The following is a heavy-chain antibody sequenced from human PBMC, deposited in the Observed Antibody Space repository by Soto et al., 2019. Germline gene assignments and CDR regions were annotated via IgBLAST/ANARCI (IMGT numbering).Heavy chain of an antibody. D-gene: IGHD3-3*01. J-gene: IGHJ3*02. V-gene: IGHV1-8*01. CDR2: MNPNSGNT. Sequence: ASVKVSSKAFGSTFPSYDFNWVRQATGQGLEWMGWMNPNSGNTGYAQKFQGRVTMTRNTSISTAYMELSSLRSEDTAVYYCARGRPVLEWLDDAFDIWGQGTMVTVSS. CDR3: ARGRPVLEWLDDAFDI. CDR1: GSTFPSYD.